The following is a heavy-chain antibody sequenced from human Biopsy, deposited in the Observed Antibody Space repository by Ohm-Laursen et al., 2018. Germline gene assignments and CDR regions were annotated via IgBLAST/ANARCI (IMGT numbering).Heavy chain of an antibody. CDR2: IYTSGST. CDR1: GASISSYY. CDR3: AAVDYSAYTTVDH. Sequence: SETLSLTCTVSGASISSYYWTWIRQPAGKGLEWIGRIYTSGSTNYNPSLKSRVTMSVDTSKNQFSLKLTSLTAADTAVYFCAAVDYSAYTTVDHWGQGTLITVFS. D-gene: IGHD5-12*01. V-gene: IGHV4-4*07. J-gene: IGHJ4*02.